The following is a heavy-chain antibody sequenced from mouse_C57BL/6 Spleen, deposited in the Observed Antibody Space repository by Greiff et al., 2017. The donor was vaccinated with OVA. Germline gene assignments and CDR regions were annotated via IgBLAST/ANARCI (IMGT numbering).Heavy chain of an antibody. D-gene: IGHD2-1*01. CDR2: IYPSDRET. J-gene: IGHJ3*01. Sequence: VQLQQPGAELVRPGSSVKLSCKASGYTFTSYWLHWVKQRPIQGLEWIGNIYPSDRETHYHQKFKDKATLTVDKSYSTAYMQLSSLTSEDSAVYDCARDGGNYGFAYWGQGTLVTVSA. CDR1: GYTFTSYW. CDR3: ARDGGNYGFAY. V-gene: IGHV1-52*01.